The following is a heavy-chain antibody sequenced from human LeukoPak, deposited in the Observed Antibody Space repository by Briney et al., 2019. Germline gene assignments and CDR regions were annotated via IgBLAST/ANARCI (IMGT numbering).Heavy chain of an antibody. J-gene: IGHJ5*02. CDR3: ARGGSSGPEGWFDP. Sequence: ASVKVSCKASGYTFTNYGITWVRQAPGQGLEWMGWISPYNGNTKCAQKVQGRVTMTTDTSTSTAYMELRSLRSDDTAVYYCARGGSSGPEGWFDPWAQGTLVTVSS. V-gene: IGHV1-18*01. CDR2: ISPYNGNT. D-gene: IGHD6-19*01. CDR1: GYTFTNYG.